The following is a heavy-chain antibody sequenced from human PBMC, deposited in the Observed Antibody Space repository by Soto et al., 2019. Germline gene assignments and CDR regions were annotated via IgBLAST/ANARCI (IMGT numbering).Heavy chain of an antibody. CDR2: ISDRGDI. Sequence: SETLSLTCTVSGISITSSYWNWFRQSPGKGLEWIGQISDRGDINYNPPLESRVAISTDTSKNQVSLTLTAVNAADPAVYFCARGRHWFGPWGQGTLVTVSS. CDR3: ARGRHWFGP. J-gene: IGHJ5*02. CDR1: GISITSSY. V-gene: IGHV4-59*08.